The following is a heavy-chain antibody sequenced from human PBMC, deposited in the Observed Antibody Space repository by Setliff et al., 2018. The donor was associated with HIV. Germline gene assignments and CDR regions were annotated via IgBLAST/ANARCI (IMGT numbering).Heavy chain of an antibody. V-gene: IGHV1-2*02. CDR1: GYPFADHY. Sequence: ASVKVSCKSSGYPFADHYLHWVRQAPGQGLQWMGWINPRSGVTKYAQNFQGRFIMTTDTTINTAYIQLERLTSDDTALYYCARDSGTNDHFLSPYYGALDFWGLGTLVTVSS. CDR3: ARDSGTNDHFLSPYYGALDF. D-gene: IGHD3-3*02. J-gene: IGHJ4*02. CDR2: INPRSGVT.